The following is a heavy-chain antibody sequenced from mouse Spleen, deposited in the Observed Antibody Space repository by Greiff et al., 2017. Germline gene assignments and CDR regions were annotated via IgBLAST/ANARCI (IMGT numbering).Heavy chain of an antibody. D-gene: IGHD1-2*01. Sequence: QVQLQQPGAELVKPGASVKLSCKASGYTFTSYWMHWVKQRPGQGLEWIGMIHPNSGSTNYNEKFKSKATLTVDKSSSTAYMQLSSLTSEDSAVYYCALITTASTWFAYWGQGTLVTVSA. CDR3: ALITTASTWFAY. CDR1: GYTFTSYW. CDR2: IHPNSGST. V-gene: IGHV1-64*01. J-gene: IGHJ3*01.